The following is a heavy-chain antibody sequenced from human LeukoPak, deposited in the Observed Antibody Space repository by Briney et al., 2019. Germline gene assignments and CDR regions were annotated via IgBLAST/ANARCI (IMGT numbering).Heavy chain of an antibody. CDR1: GYTFTGYY. J-gene: IGHJ5*02. V-gene: IGHV1-2*06. CDR2: INPNSGGT. Sequence: ASVKVSCKASGYTFTGYYMHWVRQAPGQGLEWMGRINPNSGGTNYAQKFQGRVTMTRDTSISTAYMELSRLRSEDTAVYYCASSNFDWPNWFDPWGQGTLVTVSS. CDR3: ASSNFDWPNWFDP. D-gene: IGHD3-9*01.